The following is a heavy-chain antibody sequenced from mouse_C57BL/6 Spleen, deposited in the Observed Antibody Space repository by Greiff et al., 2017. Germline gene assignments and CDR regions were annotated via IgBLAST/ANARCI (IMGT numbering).Heavy chain of an antibody. J-gene: IGHJ1*03. Sequence: QVQLQQSGAELVKPGASVKMSCKASGYTFTSYWITWVKQRPGQGLEWIGDIYPGSGSTNYNEKFKSKATLTVDTSSSTAYIQLSSLTSEDSAVYYCARTYRSYWYFDVWGTGTTVTVSS. CDR1: GYTFTSYW. CDR2: IYPGSGST. CDR3: ARTYRSYWYFDV. V-gene: IGHV1-55*01. D-gene: IGHD5-1*01.